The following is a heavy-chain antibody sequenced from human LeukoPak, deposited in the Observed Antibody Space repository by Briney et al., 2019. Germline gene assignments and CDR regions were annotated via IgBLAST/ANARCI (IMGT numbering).Heavy chain of an antibody. Sequence: GGSLRLSCAASGFTFSSYAMHWVRQAPGKGLEWVAVISYDGSNKYYADSVKGRFTISRDNSKNTLYLQMNSLRAEDTAVYYCAGGVITMIVGEPDYWGQGTLVTVSS. CDR3: AGGVITMIVGEPDY. CDR1: GFTFSSYA. V-gene: IGHV3-30-3*01. D-gene: IGHD3-22*01. J-gene: IGHJ4*02. CDR2: ISYDGSNK.